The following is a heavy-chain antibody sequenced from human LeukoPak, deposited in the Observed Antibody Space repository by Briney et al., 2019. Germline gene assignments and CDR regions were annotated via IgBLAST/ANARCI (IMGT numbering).Heavy chain of an antibody. CDR3: ATSGQWLAGGPFDY. CDR2: IKSKTDGGTT. Sequence: GGSLRLSCAASGFTFTNAWMSWVRQAPGKGLEWIGRIKSKTDGGTTDYAEPVKGRFTISRDSSKNTLYLQMNSLRAEDTAVYYCATSGQWLAGGPFDYWGQGTLVTSPQ. V-gene: IGHV3-15*01. D-gene: IGHD6-19*01. CDR1: GFTFTNAW. J-gene: IGHJ4*02.